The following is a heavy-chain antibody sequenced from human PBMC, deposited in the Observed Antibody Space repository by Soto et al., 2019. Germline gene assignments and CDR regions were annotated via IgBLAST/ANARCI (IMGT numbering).Heavy chain of an antibody. V-gene: IGHV4-34*01. CDR3: ARAQRYMTTVTLIDY. J-gene: IGHJ4*02. CDR1: GDSVSSASHF. CDR2: INHSGST. Sequence: PSETLSLTCAVSGDSVSSASHFWSWIRQPPGKGLEWIGEINHSGSTNYNPSLKSRVTISVDTSKNQFSLKLSSVTAADTAVYYCARAQRYMTTVTLIDYWGQGTLVTVSS. D-gene: IGHD4-17*01.